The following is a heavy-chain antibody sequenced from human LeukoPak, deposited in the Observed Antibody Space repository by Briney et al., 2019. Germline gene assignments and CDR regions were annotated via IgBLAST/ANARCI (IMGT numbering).Heavy chain of an antibody. V-gene: IGHV3-74*01. J-gene: IGHJ4*02. CDR3: ARDGGPWYFDY. CDR1: GFTFSPYW. Sequence: QSGGSLRLSFAASGFTFSPYWMHWVRQDPGKGLVWVSHINNDGSSTSYAGSVKGRFTISRDNAKNMLYLQMNSLRAEDTAVYYCARDGGPWYFDYWGQGTLVTVSS. CDR2: INNDGSST.